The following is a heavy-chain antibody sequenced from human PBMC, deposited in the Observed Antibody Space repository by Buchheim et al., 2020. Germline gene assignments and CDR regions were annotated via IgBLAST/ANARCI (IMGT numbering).Heavy chain of an antibody. J-gene: IGHJ4*02. D-gene: IGHD3-22*01. CDR2: IWYDGSNK. Sequence: QVQLVESGGGVVQPGRSLRLSCAAPGFTFSSYGMHWVRQAPGKGLEWVAVIWYDGSNKYYADSVKGRFTISRDNSKNTLYLQMNSLRAEDTAVYYCAREAVTMIVGGLDYWGQGTL. V-gene: IGHV3-33*01. CDR3: AREAVTMIVGGLDY. CDR1: GFTFSSYG.